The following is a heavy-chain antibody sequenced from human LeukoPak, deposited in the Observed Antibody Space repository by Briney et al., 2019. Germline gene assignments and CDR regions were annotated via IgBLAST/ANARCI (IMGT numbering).Heavy chain of an antibody. CDR2: INHSGST. CDR1: AGSFSGYY. Sequence: SETLSLTCAVYAGSFSGYYLSWIRQPPGKGLEWIGEINHSGSTNYNPSLKSRVTISVDTSKNQFSLKLSSVTAADTAVYYCARGGLRGYSYGNFDYWGQGTLVTVSS. V-gene: IGHV4-34*01. CDR3: ARGGLRGYSYGNFDY. J-gene: IGHJ4*02. D-gene: IGHD5-18*01.